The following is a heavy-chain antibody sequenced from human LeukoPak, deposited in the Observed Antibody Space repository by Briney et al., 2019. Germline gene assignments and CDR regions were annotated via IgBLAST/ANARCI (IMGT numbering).Heavy chain of an antibody. CDR2: ISGSGGST. Sequence: GGSLRLSCAASGFTFSSYAMSWVRHAPGKGLEWVSAISGSGGSTYYADSVKGRFTISRDNSKNTLYLQMNSLRAEDTAVYYCAKSGDCSSTSCYPHNWFDPWGQGTLVTVSS. J-gene: IGHJ5*02. V-gene: IGHV3-23*01. CDR1: GFTFSSYA. D-gene: IGHD2-2*01. CDR3: AKSGDCSSTSCYPHNWFDP.